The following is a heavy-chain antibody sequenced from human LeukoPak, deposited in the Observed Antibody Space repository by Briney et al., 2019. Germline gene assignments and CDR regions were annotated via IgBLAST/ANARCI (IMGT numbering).Heavy chain of an antibody. CDR2: INPNSGGT. V-gene: IGHV1-2*04. CDR3: AREIVGATDDAFDI. D-gene: IGHD1-26*01. CDR1: GYTFTGYY. J-gene: IGHJ3*02. Sequence: ASVKVSCKASGYTFTGYYMHWVRQPPGQGLEWMGWINPNSGGTNYAQKFQGWVTMTRDTSISTAYMELSRLRSDDTAVYYCAREIVGATDDAFDIWGQGTMVTVSS.